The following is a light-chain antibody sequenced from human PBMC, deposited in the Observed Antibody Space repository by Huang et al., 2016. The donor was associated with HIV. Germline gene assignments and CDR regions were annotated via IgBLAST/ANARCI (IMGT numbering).Light chain of an antibody. CDR3: QQSYSALSS. CDR2: SAS. CDR1: QSISTY. Sequence: IQMTQSPTSLSASVGDRVSITCRASQSISTYLNWYQQKPGKPPKLLISSASSLHSGVPSRFSGSGSGTDFTLTIKGLQLDDFATYYCQQSYSALSSFGPGTRL. J-gene: IGKJ5*01. V-gene: IGKV1-39*01.